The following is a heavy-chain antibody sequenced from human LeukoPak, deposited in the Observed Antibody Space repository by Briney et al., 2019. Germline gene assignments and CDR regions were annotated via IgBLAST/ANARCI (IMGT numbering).Heavy chain of an antibody. J-gene: IGHJ3*02. CDR1: GYTFTSYD. D-gene: IGHD3-3*01. CDR2: IIPIFGTA. CDR3: ARDRVTIFGVVRDFAFDI. V-gene: IGHV1-69*13. Sequence: ASVKVSCKASGYTFTSYDINWVRQAPGQGLEWMGGIIPIFGTANYAQKFQGRVTITADESTSTAYMELSSLRSEDTAVYYCARDRVTIFGVVRDFAFDIWGQGTMVTVSS.